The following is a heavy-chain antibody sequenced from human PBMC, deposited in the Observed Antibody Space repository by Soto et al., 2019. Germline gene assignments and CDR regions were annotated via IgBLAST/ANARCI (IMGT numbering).Heavy chain of an antibody. D-gene: IGHD3-3*01. J-gene: IGHJ4*02. Sequence: LSLTCTVSGGSISSGGYYWSWIRQHPGKGLEWIGYIYYSGSTYYNPSLKSRVTISVDTSKNQFSPKLSSVTAADTAVYYCARTFSSITIFGVVTDPYYFDYWGQGTLVTVSS. CDR2: IYYSGST. V-gene: IGHV4-31*03. CDR3: ARTFSSITIFGVVTDPYYFDY. CDR1: GGSISSGGYY.